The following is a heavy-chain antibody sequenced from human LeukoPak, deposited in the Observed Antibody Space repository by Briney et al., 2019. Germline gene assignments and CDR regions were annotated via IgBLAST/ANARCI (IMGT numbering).Heavy chain of an antibody. J-gene: IGHJ5*02. CDR2: ISAYNGNT. CDR1: GYTFTSYG. CDR3: ARGPSGSRPPPRDNWSDP. Sequence: ASVKVSCKASGYTFTSYGISWVRQAPGQGLEWMGWISAYNGNTNYAQKLQGRVTMTTDTSTSTAYMELRSLRSDDTAVYYCARGPSGSRPPPRDNWSDPWGQGTLVTVSS. D-gene: IGHD1-26*01. V-gene: IGHV1-18*01.